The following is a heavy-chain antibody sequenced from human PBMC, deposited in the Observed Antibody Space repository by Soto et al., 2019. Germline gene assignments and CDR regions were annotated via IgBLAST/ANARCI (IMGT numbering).Heavy chain of an antibody. CDR2: ISPKSGGT. D-gene: IGHD3-9*01. CDR3: ARPPGYISDWYYFDL. CDR1: GYSFIDYY. J-gene: IGHJ4*02. V-gene: IGHV1-2*02. Sequence: ASVKVSCKASGYSFIDYYIHWVRQAPGQGFEWMGRISPKSGGTNYAQKFEGRVTMTWDTSLNTAYMELSSHISDDTAVYYCARPPGYISDWYYFDLWGQGTLVTVSS.